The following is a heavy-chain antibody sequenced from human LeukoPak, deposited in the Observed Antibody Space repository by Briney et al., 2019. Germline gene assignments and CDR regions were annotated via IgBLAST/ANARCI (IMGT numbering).Heavy chain of an antibody. CDR3: TSKVAGPTGGGTRGPKSPYYYYYMDV. CDR1: GFTFSGSA. V-gene: IGHV3-73*01. CDR2: IRSKANSYAT. J-gene: IGHJ6*03. Sequence: PGGSLRLSCAASGFTFSGSAMHWVRQASGKGLEWVGSIRSKANSYATAYAASVKGRFTISRDDSKNTAYLQMNSLKTEDTAVYYCTSKVAGPTGGGTRGPKSPYYYYYMDVWGKGTTVTISS. D-gene: IGHD2-15*01.